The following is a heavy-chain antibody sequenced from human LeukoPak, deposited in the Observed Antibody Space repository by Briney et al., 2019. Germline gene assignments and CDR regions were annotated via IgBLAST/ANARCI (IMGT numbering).Heavy chain of an antibody. CDR1: GFNFGGYA. CDR3: AKLDGGFYQPCDF. J-gene: IGHJ4*02. V-gene: IGHV3-23*01. Sequence: GGSLRLSCAASGFNFGGYAMTWVRQAPGKGLGWVSVISVSGDSHYANSVKGRFTISRDNSKNTLYLQMNSLRVEDTAVYYCAKLDGGFYQPCDFWGQGTLVTVSS. CDR2: ISVSGDS. D-gene: IGHD3-3*01.